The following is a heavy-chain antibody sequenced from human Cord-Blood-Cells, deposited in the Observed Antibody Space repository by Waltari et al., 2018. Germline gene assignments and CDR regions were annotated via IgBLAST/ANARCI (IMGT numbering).Heavy chain of an antibody. CDR2: IWYDGSNK. J-gene: IGHJ4*02. CDR1: GFTFSRQA. Sequence: QVQLVESGGGVVQPGRFLRLSCAAPGFTFSRQAIHWARQAQGKGLEWVAVIWYDGSNKYYADSVKGRFTISRDNSKNTLYLQMNSLRAEDTAVYYCARDRSSSYYFDYWGQGTLVTVSS. CDR3: ARDRSSSYYFDY. D-gene: IGHD6-6*01. V-gene: IGHV3-33*01.